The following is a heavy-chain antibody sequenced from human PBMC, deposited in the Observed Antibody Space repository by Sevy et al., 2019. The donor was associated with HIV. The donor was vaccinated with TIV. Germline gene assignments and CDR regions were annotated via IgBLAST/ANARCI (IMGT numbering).Heavy chain of an antibody. J-gene: IGHJ4*02. D-gene: IGHD6-19*01. CDR3: ARDLRYSSGWYEYYFDY. Sequence: GGSLRLSCAASGFTFSSYWMSWVRQAPGKGLEWVANIKQDGSEKCYMDSVKGRFTISRENAKNSLYLQMNSLRPEDTAVYYCARDLRYSSGWYEYYFDYWGQGTLVTVSS. CDR2: IKQDGSEK. CDR1: GFTFSSYW. V-gene: IGHV3-7*03.